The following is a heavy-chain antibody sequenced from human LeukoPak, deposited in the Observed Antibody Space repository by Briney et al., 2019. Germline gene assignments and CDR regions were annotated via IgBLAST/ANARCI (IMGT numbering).Heavy chain of an antibody. CDR1: GFTFSSYA. D-gene: IGHD4-17*01. V-gene: IGHV3-23*01. Sequence: GGSLRFSCAASGFTFSSYAMSWVRQTPGKGLEWVSTISGSGGSTYYADSVKGRFTSSRDNSKNTLYLQMSSLRPEDTAVYYCATPHPATYGDYRTLYYWGQGTLVTVSS. J-gene: IGHJ4*02. CDR3: ATPHPATYGDYRTLYY. CDR2: ISGSGGST.